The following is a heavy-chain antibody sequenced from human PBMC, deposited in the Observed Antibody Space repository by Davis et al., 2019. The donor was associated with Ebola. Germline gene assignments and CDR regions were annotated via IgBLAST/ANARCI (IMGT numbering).Heavy chain of an antibody. V-gene: IGHV1-69*13. CDR1: AGTFSSYA. CDR2: IIPVSGVP. Sequence: SVKISCKASAGTFSSYAIIWGRHAPGQGLDWMGGIIPVSGVPKYAQDFQGRVTITADESTSTAYMELSSLRSEETAMYYCARDRYSDGSGYFFEQSHWGQGTLVTVSS. D-gene: IGHD3-22*01. CDR3: ARDRYSDGSGYFFEQSH. J-gene: IGHJ4*02.